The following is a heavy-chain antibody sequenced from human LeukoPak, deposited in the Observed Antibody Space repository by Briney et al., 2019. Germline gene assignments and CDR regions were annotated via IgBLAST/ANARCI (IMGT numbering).Heavy chain of an antibody. CDR1: GFTFSSYG. J-gene: IGHJ4*02. D-gene: IGHD3-3*01. CDR3: ARVLVLERDYFDY. Sequence: GESLRLSCAASGFTFSSYGMHWVRQAPGKGLEWVAVIWYDGSNKYYADSVKGRFTISRDNSKNTLYLQMNSLRAEDTAVYYCARVLVLERDYFDYWGQGTLVTVS. V-gene: IGHV3-33*01. CDR2: IWYDGSNK.